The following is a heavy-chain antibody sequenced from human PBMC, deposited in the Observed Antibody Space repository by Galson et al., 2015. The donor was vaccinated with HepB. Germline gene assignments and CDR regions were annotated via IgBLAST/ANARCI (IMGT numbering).Heavy chain of an antibody. V-gene: IGHV3-30-3*01. CDR1: GFTFSSYA. Sequence: SLRLSCAASGFTFSSYAMHWVRQAPGKGLEWVAVISYDGSNKYYADSVKGRSTISRDNSKSTLYLQMNSLRAEDTAVYYCARVVTMVRGVITDPPDYWGQGTLVTVSS. CDR3: ARVVTMVRGVITDPPDY. CDR2: ISYDGSNK. D-gene: IGHD3-10*01. J-gene: IGHJ4*02.